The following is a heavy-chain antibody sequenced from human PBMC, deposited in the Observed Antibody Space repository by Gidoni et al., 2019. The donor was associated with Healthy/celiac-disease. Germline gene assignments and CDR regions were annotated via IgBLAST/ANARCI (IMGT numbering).Heavy chain of an antibody. Sequence: QVQLVESGGGLVKPGGSLRLSCAASGFTFSDYYMSWIRQAPGKGLEWVSYISSSSSYTNYADSVKGRFTISRDNAKNSLYLQMNSLRAEDTAVYYCARVDTSIAARQLDYWGQGTLVTVSS. CDR2: ISSSSSYT. CDR3: ARVDTSIAARQLDY. V-gene: IGHV3-11*06. CDR1: GFTFSDYY. D-gene: IGHD6-6*01. J-gene: IGHJ4*02.